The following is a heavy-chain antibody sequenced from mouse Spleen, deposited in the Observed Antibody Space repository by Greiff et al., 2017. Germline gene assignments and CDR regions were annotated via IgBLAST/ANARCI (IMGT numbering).Heavy chain of an antibody. CDR3: ARLHLYGNYDAMDY. Sequence: VQLVESGPGLVQPSQSLSITCTVSGFSLTSYGVHWVRQSPGKGLEWLGVIWSGGSTDYNAAFISRLSISKDNSKSQVFFKMNSLQADDTAIYYCARLHLYGNYDAMDYWGQGTSVTVSS. CDR1: GFSLTSYG. V-gene: IGHV2-2*01. J-gene: IGHJ4*01. D-gene: IGHD2-10*02. CDR2: IWSGGST.